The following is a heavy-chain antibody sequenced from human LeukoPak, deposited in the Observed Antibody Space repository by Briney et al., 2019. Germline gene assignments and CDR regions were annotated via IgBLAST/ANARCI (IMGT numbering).Heavy chain of an antibody. V-gene: IGHV4-31*03. D-gene: IGHD3-3*01. CDR3: AREVRFCYGMDV. J-gene: IGHJ6*02. CDR1: GGSISSGGYY. CDR2: IYYSGST. Sequence: SQTLSLTCTVSGGSISSGGYYWSWIRQHPGKGLEWIGYIYYSGSTYYNPPLKSRVTISVDTSKNQFSLKLSSVTAADTAVYYCAREVRFCYGMDVWGQGTTVTVSS.